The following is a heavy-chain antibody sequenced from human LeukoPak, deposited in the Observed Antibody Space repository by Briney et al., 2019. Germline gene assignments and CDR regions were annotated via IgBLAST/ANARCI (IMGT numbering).Heavy chain of an antibody. Sequence: GGSLRLSCTASAFTFSSFAFHWVRQAPGKGLEWVAFIRSKAYGGTTKYAASVEGRFTIERDGSKSIAYLQMNSLETEDTAVYYCTRDAGRNYITFAMWGQGTMVTVSS. D-gene: IGHD1-7*01. CDR3: TRDAGRNYITFAM. CDR1: AFTFSSFA. J-gene: IGHJ3*02. CDR2: IRSKAYGGTT. V-gene: IGHV3-49*04.